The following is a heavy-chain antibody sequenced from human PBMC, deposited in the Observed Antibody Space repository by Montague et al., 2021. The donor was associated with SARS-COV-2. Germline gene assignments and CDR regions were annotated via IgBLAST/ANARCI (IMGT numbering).Heavy chain of an antibody. CDR2: LYTSGST. J-gene: IGHJ6*02. CDR3: ARESGYSSGWRYYYVMDV. Sequence: SETLSLTCTVSGASISNYHWTWIRQPAGKGLEWIGRLYTSGSTTYNPSLKSRVTMSVDTSKNQFSLNVTSVTAADTAIYYCARESGYSSGWRYYYVMDVWGQGTTVTVS. CDR1: GASISNYH. D-gene: IGHD6-19*01. V-gene: IGHV4-4*07.